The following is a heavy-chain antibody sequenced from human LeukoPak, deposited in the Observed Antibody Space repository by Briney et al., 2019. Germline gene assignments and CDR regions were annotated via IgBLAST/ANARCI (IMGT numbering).Heavy chain of an antibody. CDR1: GGSFSGYY. V-gene: IGHV4-34*01. CDR3: ARGAGFGEFPFDY. J-gene: IGHJ4*02. CDR2: INHSGST. D-gene: IGHD3-10*01. Sequence: PSETLSLTCAVYGGSFSGYYWSWIRQPPGKGLEWIGEINHSGSTNYNPSLKSRVTISVDTSKNQFSLKLSCVTAADTAVYYCARGAGFGEFPFDYWGQGTLVTVSS.